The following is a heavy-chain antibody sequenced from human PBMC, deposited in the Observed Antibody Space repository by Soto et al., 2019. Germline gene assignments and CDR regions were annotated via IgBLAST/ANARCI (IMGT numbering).Heavy chain of an antibody. D-gene: IGHD3-16*01. V-gene: IGHV4-34*01. CDR3: ARVPYTNSPFDY. Sequence: SETLSLTCAVYGGSFSGYYWSWIRQPPGKGLEWIGEINDSGSTNYNPSLKSRVTISLDTSKNQFSLKLSSVTAADTAVYYCARVPYTNSPFDYWGQGTLVTVS. CDR1: GGSFSGYY. CDR2: INDSGST. J-gene: IGHJ4*02.